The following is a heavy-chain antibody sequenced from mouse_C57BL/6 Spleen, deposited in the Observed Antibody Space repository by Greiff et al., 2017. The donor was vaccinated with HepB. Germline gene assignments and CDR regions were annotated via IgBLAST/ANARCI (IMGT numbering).Heavy chain of an antibody. CDR2: ISSGSSTI. J-gene: IGHJ3*01. Sequence: EVKLMESGGGLVKPGGSLKLSCAASGFTFSDYGMHWVRQAPEKGLEWVAYISSGSSTIYYADTVKGRFTISRDNDKNTLFLQMTSLRSEDTAMYYCARRIYYDYDVFAYWGQGTLVTVSA. D-gene: IGHD2-4*01. V-gene: IGHV5-17*01. CDR3: ARRIYYDYDVFAY. CDR1: GFTFSDYG.